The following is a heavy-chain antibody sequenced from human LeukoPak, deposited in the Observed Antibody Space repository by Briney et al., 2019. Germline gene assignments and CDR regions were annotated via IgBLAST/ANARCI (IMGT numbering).Heavy chain of an antibody. Sequence: SETLSLTCTVSGGSISSYYWSWIRQPPGKGLEWIGDIYYSGTTNYNPSLKSPVTISIDTSKNQFSLKLSSVTAADTAVYYCARWHGWFDPWGQGTLVTVSS. J-gene: IGHJ5*02. CDR1: GGSISSYY. CDR2: IYYSGTT. CDR3: ARWHGWFDP. V-gene: IGHV4-59*01.